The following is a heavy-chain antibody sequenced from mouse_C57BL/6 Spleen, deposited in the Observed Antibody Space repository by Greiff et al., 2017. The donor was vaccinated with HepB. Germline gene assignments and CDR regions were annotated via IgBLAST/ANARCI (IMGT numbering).Heavy chain of an antibody. Sequence: EVKLVESGGGLVKPGGSLKLSCAASGFTFSDYGMHWVRQAPGKGLEWVAYISSGSSTIYYADTVKGRFTISRDNAKNTLFLQMTSLRSEDTAMYYCARPTTVEYYYAMDYWGQGTSVTVSS. V-gene: IGHV5-17*01. D-gene: IGHD1-1*01. J-gene: IGHJ4*01. CDR2: ISSGSSTI. CDR3: ARPTTVEYYYAMDY. CDR1: GFTFSDYG.